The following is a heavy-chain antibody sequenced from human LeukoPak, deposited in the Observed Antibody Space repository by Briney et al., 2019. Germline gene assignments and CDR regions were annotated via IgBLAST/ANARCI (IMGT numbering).Heavy chain of an antibody. V-gene: IGHV4-34*01. D-gene: IGHD3-22*01. CDR3: ARTPIYYDSSGYYASFDY. Sequence: SETLSLTCAVYGGSFSGYYWSWIRQPPGKGLEWIGEINHSGSTNYNPSLKSRVTISVDTSKNQFSLKLSSVTAADTAAYYCARTPIYYDSSGYYASFDYWGQGTLVTVSS. CDR2: INHSGST. CDR1: GGSFSGYY. J-gene: IGHJ4*02.